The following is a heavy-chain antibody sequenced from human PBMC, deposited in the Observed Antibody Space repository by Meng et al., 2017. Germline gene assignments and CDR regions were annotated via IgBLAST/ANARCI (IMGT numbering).Heavy chain of an antibody. V-gene: IGHV3-21*01. CDR3: ARDRHPHSGWYQVPYYYGMDV. CDR1: GFTFSSYS. J-gene: IGHJ6*02. Sequence: GESLKISCAASGFTFSSYSMNWVRQAPGKGLEWVSSISSSSYIYYADSVKGRFTISRDNAKNSLYLQMNSLRAEDTAVYYCARDRHPHSGWYQVPYYYGMDVWGHGTTVTVSS. CDR2: ISSSSYI. D-gene: IGHD6-19*01.